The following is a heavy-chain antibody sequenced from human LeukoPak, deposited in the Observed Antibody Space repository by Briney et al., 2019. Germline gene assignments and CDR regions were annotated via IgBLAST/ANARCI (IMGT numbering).Heavy chain of an antibody. Sequence: SETLSLTCTVSGGSISSYYWSWIRQPPGKGLEWIGYIYYSDTTNYNPSLTSRVTISLDTSNNEFSLRLTSVTAADTAVYYCARGYTADTFDIWGQGTMVTVSS. D-gene: IGHD2-21*02. J-gene: IGHJ3*02. CDR2: IYYSDTT. CDR3: ARGYTADTFDI. V-gene: IGHV4-59*01. CDR1: GGSISSYY.